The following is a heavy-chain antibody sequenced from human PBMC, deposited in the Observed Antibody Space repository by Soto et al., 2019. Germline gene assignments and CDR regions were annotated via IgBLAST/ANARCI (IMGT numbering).Heavy chain of an antibody. CDR3: ARTVVTSYGLDV. D-gene: IGHD3-22*01. V-gene: IGHV5-51*01. J-gene: IGHJ6*02. CDR2: IYPADSAT. CDR1: GFSFTTYW. Sequence: VESLKTSCKGSGFSFTTYWIAWVRQMPGKGLEWMGIIYPADSATRYSPSFQGQVTISADKSFGTAYLQWSSLQASDSAMYYCARTVVTSYGLDVWGQGTTVTVSS.